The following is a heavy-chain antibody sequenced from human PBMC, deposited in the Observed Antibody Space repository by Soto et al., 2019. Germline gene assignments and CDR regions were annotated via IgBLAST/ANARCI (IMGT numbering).Heavy chain of an antibody. CDR1: GFTFSSYG. J-gene: IGHJ4*02. Sequence: PGGSLRLSCAASGFTFSSYGMHWVRQAPGKGLEWVAVISYDGSNKYYADSVKGRFTISRDNSKNTLYLQMNSLRAEDTAVYYCAKDQGPYYYDSSGPNDYWXQGTLVTVSS. V-gene: IGHV3-30*18. CDR3: AKDQGPYYYDSSGPNDY. CDR2: ISYDGSNK. D-gene: IGHD3-22*01.